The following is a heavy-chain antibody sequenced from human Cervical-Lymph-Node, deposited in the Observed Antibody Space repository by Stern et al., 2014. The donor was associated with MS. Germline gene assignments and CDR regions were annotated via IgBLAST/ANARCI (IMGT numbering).Heavy chain of an antibody. CDR2: INPNSGDT. D-gene: IGHD4-11*01. J-gene: IGHJ4*02. CDR1: GFTFIGYY. V-gene: IGHV1-2*02. Sequence: QMQLVQSGAEVKKPGASVKVSCKTSGFTFIGYYIHWVRQAPGQGLEWMGWINPNSGDTNYAQRFQGRVTMTRDSSISTAYMELSGLRSDDTAVYYCSREHTVKGFDYWGQGTLISVSS. CDR3: SREHTVKGFDY.